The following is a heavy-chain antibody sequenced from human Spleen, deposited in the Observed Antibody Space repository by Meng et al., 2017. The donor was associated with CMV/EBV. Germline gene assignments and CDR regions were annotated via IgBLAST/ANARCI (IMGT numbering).Heavy chain of an antibody. V-gene: IGHV3-49*04. CDR2: IRSKVYGGTT. CDR1: GFKFDDYG. D-gene: IGHD3-10*01. J-gene: IGHJ4*02. CDR3: TPKIEYYDY. Sequence: GESLKISCAASGFKFDDYGMSWVRQAPGKGLEWVGFIRSKVYGGTTEYAASVKGRFTISRDDSKSIAYLQMNSLKTEDTAVYYCTPKIEYYDYWGQGTLVTVSS.